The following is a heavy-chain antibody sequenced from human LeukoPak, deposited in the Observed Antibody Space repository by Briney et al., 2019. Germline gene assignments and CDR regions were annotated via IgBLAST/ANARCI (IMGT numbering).Heavy chain of an antibody. CDR3: ARVGGDGYNFSLGYFDY. CDR2: ISYDGSNK. CDR1: GFTFSSYA. J-gene: IGHJ4*02. V-gene: IGHV3-30-3*01. D-gene: IGHD5-24*01. Sequence: GGSLRLSCAASGFTFSSYAMHWVRQAPGKGLEWVAVISYDGSNKYYADSVKGRFTISRDNSKNTLYLQMNSLRAEDTAVYYCARVGGDGYNFSLGYFDYWGQGTLVTVSS.